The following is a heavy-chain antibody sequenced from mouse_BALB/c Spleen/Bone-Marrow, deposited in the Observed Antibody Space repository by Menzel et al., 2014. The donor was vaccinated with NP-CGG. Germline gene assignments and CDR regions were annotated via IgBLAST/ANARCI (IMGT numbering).Heavy chain of an antibody. D-gene: IGHD1-2*01. CDR2: IWSGGST. J-gene: IGHJ3*01. Sequence: VMLVESGPGLVQPSQSLSITCTVSGFSLTSYGVHWVRQSPGKGLEWLGVIWSGGSTDYNAAFISRLSISKDNSKSQVFLKMNSLQADDTAVYYCARNMGSYYGYLAYWGQGTLVTVSA. V-gene: IGHV2-4-1*01. CDR1: GFSLTSYG. CDR3: ARNMGSYYGYLAY.